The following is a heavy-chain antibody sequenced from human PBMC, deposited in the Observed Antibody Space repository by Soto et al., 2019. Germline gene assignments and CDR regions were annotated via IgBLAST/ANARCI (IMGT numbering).Heavy chain of an antibody. V-gene: IGHV4-34*01. D-gene: IGHD6-6*01. CDR2: INHSGST. J-gene: IGHJ4*02. CDR3: ARPKVPYSSSSGYDY. Sequence: SETLSLTCAVYGGSFIGYYWSWIRQPPGKGLEWIGEINHSGSTNYNPSLKSRVTISVDTSKNQFSLKLSSVTAADTAVYYCARPKVPYSSSSGYDYWGQGTLVTVSS. CDR1: GGSFIGYY.